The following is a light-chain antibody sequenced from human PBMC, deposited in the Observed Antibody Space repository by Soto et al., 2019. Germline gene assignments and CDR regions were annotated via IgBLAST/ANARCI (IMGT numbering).Light chain of an antibody. J-gene: IGKJ3*01. Sequence: IVLAQSPATLSLSPRERATLSCRASQSVSRYLAWYQQKPGQAPRLLIYDASNRATGIPARFSGSGSGTDFTLTISSLEPEDFAVYYCQQRSSWPPTFGPGTKVDIK. CDR3: QQRSSWPPT. CDR1: QSVSRY. V-gene: IGKV3-11*01. CDR2: DAS.